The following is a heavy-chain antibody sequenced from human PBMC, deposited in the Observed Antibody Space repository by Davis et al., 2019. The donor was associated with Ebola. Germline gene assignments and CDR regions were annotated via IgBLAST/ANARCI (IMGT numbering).Heavy chain of an antibody. Sequence: PSETLSLTCAVYGGSFSGYYWSWIRQPPGKGLEWIGEINHSGSTNYNPSLKSRVTISVDTSKNQFSLKLSSVTAADTAVYYCARHRYQLLSYFDYWGQGTLVTVSS. V-gene: IGHV4-34*01. CDR2: INHSGST. CDR1: GGSFSGYY. D-gene: IGHD2-2*01. CDR3: ARHRYQLLSYFDY. J-gene: IGHJ4*02.